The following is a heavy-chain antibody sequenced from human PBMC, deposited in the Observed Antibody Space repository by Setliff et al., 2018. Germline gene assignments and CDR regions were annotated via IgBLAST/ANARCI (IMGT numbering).Heavy chain of an antibody. V-gene: IGHV4-61*09. Sequence: SETLSLTCTVSGGSISSGSNYWSWIRQPAGRGLEWIGHIDPSGNTNYHPSLKSRVTISVDTSKNQFSLKVSSVTAADTAVYYCARHENDYGDYDDAFDIWGQGTMVTVSS. D-gene: IGHD4-17*01. CDR3: ARHENDYGDYDDAFDI. CDR1: GGSISSGSNY. CDR2: IDPSGNT. J-gene: IGHJ3*02.